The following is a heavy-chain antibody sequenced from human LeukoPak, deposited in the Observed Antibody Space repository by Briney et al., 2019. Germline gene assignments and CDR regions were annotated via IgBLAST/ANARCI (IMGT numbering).Heavy chain of an antibody. Sequence: GGSLRLSCAASGFTFSSYAMSWVRQAPGKGLEWVSSISGSGGDTYYADSVKGRFTISRDNSKNTLYLQMNNLRAEDTAVYYCAKGSFGYCSGGSCYVDYWGQGTLVTVSS. J-gene: IGHJ4*02. CDR2: ISGSGGDT. D-gene: IGHD2-15*01. CDR1: GFTFSSYA. V-gene: IGHV3-23*01. CDR3: AKGSFGYCSGGSCYVDY.